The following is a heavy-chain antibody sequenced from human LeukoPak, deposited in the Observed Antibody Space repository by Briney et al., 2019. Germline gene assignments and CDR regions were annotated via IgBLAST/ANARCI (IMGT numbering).Heavy chain of an antibody. V-gene: IGHV3-74*01. CDR2: INNDGHTT. Sequence: PGGSLRLSCAVSGFTFSTYGMNWVRQASGKGLVWVSLINNDGHTTVYADSVKGRFTISRDNAKNTLYLQMNSLRAEDTAVYYCGRDFWGSIDHWGQGTLVTVSS. CDR3: GRDFWGSIDH. J-gene: IGHJ4*02. CDR1: GFTFSTYG. D-gene: IGHD3-16*01.